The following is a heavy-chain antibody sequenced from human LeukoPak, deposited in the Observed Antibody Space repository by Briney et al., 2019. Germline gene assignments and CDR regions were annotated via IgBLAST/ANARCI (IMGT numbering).Heavy chain of an antibody. CDR1: GYMFAVFG. Sequence: ASVKVSCKASGYMFAVFGITWVRQAPGQGLEWMGSIRVHNGDTNYAQKFQGRLTMTTDTSATAAYMELRSLKSDDTAVYYCARDRYDVGVAFDFWGQGTMVTVSS. J-gene: IGHJ3*01. CDR2: IRVHNGDT. CDR3: ARDRYDVGVAFDF. V-gene: IGHV1-18*01. D-gene: IGHD3-9*01.